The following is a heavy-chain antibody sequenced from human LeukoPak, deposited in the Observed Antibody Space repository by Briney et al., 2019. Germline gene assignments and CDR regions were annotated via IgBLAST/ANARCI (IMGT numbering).Heavy chain of an antibody. V-gene: IGHV3-7*01. J-gene: IGHJ4*02. CDR2: IRHDEREK. Sequence: GGSLRLSCAASGFSFNSDWMDWVRHAPGEGLEWVANIRHDEREKNYLDSVKGRFTISRDNAQNSLYLQMNGLRVEDTAVYYCTRRLDDWGQGTLVTVSS. CDR3: TRRLDD. CDR1: GFSFNSDW. D-gene: IGHD3-16*01.